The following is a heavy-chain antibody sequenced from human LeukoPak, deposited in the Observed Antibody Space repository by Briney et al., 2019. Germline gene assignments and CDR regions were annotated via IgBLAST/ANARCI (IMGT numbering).Heavy chain of an antibody. D-gene: IGHD2-21*01. CDR3: ARDNFQRFRFDP. V-gene: IGHV3-7*05. CDR1: GFTFSDYW. CDR2: INQDGSEK. Sequence: PGGSLRLSCAASGFTFSDYWMSWVRQAPGKGLEWVANINQDGSEKYYVDSVKGRFTISRDNAKNSLYLQMNSLRAEDTAVYYCARDNFQRFRFDPWGQGTLVTVSS. J-gene: IGHJ5*02.